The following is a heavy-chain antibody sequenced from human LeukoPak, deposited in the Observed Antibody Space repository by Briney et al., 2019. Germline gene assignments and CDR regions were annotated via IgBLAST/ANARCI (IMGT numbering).Heavy chain of an antibody. CDR3: ARVRRYDFWSKYYYYYYMDV. J-gene: IGHJ6*03. CDR2: INHSGST. Sequence: PSETLSLTCAVYGGSFSGYYWSWIRQPPEKGLEWIGEINHSGSTNYNPSLKSRVTISVDTSKNQFSLKLSSVTAADTAVYYCARVRRYDFWSKYYYYYYMDVWGKGTTVTVSS. CDR1: GGSFSGYY. V-gene: IGHV4-34*01. D-gene: IGHD3-3*01.